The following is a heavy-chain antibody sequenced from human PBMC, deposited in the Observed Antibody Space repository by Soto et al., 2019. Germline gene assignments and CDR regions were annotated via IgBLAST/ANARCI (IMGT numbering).Heavy chain of an antibody. D-gene: IGHD2-15*01. CDR3: AGRYCSGGSCFSGGWFDP. J-gene: IGHJ5*02. Sequence: QLQLQESGPGLVKPSETLSLTCTVSGGSISSSSYYWGWIRQPPGKGLEWIGGIYYSGSTYYNPSLKSRVTMSVGTSNNQFSLKMRSVTAADTAVDYGAGRYCSGGSCFSGGWFDPWGQGTLVTVSS. CDR1: GGSISSSSYY. CDR2: IYYSGST. V-gene: IGHV4-39*01.